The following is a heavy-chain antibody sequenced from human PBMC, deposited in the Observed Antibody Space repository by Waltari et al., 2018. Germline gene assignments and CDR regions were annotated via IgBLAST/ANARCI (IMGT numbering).Heavy chain of an antibody. CDR3: ARHPPGIAAAGISWFDP. Sequence: QLQLQESGPGLVKPSETLSLTCTVSGGSISSSSYYWGWIRQPPGKGLEWIGSIYYSGSTYYNPSLNSRVTIAVDTSKNQFSLKLSSVTAADTAVYYCARHPPGIAAAGISWFDPWGQGTLVTVSS. V-gene: IGHV4-39*07. CDR1: GGSISSSSYY. D-gene: IGHD6-13*01. CDR2: IYYSGST. J-gene: IGHJ5*02.